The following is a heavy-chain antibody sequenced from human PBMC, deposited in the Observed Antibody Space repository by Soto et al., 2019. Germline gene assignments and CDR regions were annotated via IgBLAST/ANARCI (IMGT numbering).Heavy chain of an antibody. V-gene: IGHV4-31*03. J-gene: IGHJ5*02. CDR1: GGSISSGGYY. Sequence: QVQLQESGPGLVKPSQTLSLTCTVSGGSISSGGYYWSWIRQHPGKGLEWIGYIYYSGSPYYNPSLKSRVTISVDTSKNQFSLKLSSVTAADTAVYYCARDSPAYDSSGYYYYWFDPWGQGTLVTVSS. CDR2: IYYSGSP. CDR3: ARDSPAYDSSGYYYYWFDP. D-gene: IGHD3-22*01.